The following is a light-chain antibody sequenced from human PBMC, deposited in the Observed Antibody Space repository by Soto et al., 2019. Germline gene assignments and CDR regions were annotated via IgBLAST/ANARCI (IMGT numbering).Light chain of an antibody. CDR1: QGIAPY. CDR2: ATS. V-gene: IGKV1-27*01. Sequence: DVQMTQSPSSLSAFVGDRVTITCRASQGIAPYLAWFQQKPGKVPKLLIYATSTLQSGVPSRFSGSGSGTDFTLTSSSLQPEDVSTYHRQKNNTAPLTFGEGTKVEIK. CDR3: QKNNTAPLT. J-gene: IGKJ4*01.